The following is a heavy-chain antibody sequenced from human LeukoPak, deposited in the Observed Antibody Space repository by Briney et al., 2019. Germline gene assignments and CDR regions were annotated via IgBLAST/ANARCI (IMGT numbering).Heavy chain of an antibody. CDR1: GGSFSGYY. J-gene: IGHJ6*02. CDR2: INHSGST. Sequence: SETLSLTCAVYGGSFSGYYWSWIRQPPGKGLEWIGEINHSGSTNYNPSLKSRVTISVDTSKNQFSLKLSSVTAADTAVYYCVSPSSYYYGSGNYPRTDVWGQGTTVTVSS. CDR3: VSPSSYYYGSGNYPRTDV. D-gene: IGHD3-10*01. V-gene: IGHV4-34*01.